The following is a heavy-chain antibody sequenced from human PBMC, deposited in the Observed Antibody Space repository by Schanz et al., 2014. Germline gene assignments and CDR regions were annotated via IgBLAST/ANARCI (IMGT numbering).Heavy chain of an antibody. Sequence: EVQLVESGGGLIQPGGSLRLSCAASGFTVSSNYMSWVRQAPGKGLEWVAVIYSGGSTFYTDSVKGRFTISRDNSKNTLYLQMNSLIAEDXXVYYCAKCIGWYGRCAFDIWGQGTMVTVSS. D-gene: IGHD6-19*01. CDR1: GFTVSSNY. J-gene: IGHJ3*02. CDR2: IYSGGST. V-gene: IGHV3-53*01. CDR3: AKCIGWYGRCAFDI.